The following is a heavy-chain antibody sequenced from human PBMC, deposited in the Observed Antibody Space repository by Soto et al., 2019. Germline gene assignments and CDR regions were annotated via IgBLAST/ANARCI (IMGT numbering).Heavy chain of an antibody. D-gene: IGHD2-8*02. J-gene: IGHJ4*02. V-gene: IGHV3-48*03. Sequence: GGSLRLSCAASGFTFSRFELHWVRQAPGKGLEWISYISSSGSTAYYASSVEGRFTISRDNANNSVYLQMDSLRAEDTALYYCTKLGLRGSGVLDYWGQGTLVTVSS. CDR1: GFTFSRFE. CDR3: TKLGLRGSGVLDY. CDR2: ISSSGSTA.